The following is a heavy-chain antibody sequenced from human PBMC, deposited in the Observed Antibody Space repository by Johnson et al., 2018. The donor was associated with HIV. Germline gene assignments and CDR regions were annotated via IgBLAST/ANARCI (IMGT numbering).Heavy chain of an antibody. CDR3: ARASGYYLSDAFDI. Sequence: AQLVESGGGLIPPRGSLRLPCPPSGFSIRRHWMSWLRQAPGMAPEWVANLKQDGTETTYVDSVKGRFTISRDNPKNSLSLQMNSLSAGDTAVYYCARASGYYLSDAFDIWGQGTMVTVSS. CDR2: LKQDGTET. CDR1: GFSIRRHW. J-gene: IGHJ3*02. V-gene: IGHV3-7*01. D-gene: IGHD3-22*01.